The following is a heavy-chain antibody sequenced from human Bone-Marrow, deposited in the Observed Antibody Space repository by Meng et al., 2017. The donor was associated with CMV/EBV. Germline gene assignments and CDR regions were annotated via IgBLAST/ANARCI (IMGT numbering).Heavy chain of an antibody. J-gene: IGHJ5*02. D-gene: IGHD1-26*01. CDR3: ARAPVEATVLFDP. V-gene: IGHV4-34*01. Sequence: GSLRPSCAVFGGSFSGYYWSWIRQPPGKGLEWIGEINHSGSTNYNPSLKSRVTISVDTSKNQFSLKLSSVTAADTAVYYCARAPVEATVLFDPWGQGSLVTVSS. CDR1: GGSFSGYY. CDR2: INHSGST.